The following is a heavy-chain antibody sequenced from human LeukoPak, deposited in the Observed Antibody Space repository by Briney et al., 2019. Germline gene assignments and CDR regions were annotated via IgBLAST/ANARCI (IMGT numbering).Heavy chain of an antibody. CDR2: ISYDGGNK. CDR3: AKDIGSWENCFHN. J-gene: IGHJ4*02. V-gene: IGHV3-30*18. Sequence: GRSLRLSCAASGFTFSSYGMHWVRQAPGKGLEWVAVISYDGGNKYYADSVKGRFTISRDSPKNMLYLQMNSLRAEDTAVYYCAKDIGSWENCFHNWGQGTLVTVSS. D-gene: IGHD6-13*01. CDR1: GFTFSSYG.